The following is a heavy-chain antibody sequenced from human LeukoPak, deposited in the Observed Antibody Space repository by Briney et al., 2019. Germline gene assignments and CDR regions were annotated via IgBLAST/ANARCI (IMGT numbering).Heavy chain of an antibody. CDR3: ASLLVAGVASVDY. Sequence: GGSLRPSCAASGFSVSTSYMSWVRQAPGKGLEYVSVLYDSGDTYYAESVKGRFTISRDNSKNTVYLQMNSLRVEDTAVYYCASLLVAGVASVDYWGQGTLVTVSS. D-gene: IGHD6-19*01. J-gene: IGHJ4*02. CDR2: LYDSGDT. V-gene: IGHV3-53*01. CDR1: GFSVSTSY.